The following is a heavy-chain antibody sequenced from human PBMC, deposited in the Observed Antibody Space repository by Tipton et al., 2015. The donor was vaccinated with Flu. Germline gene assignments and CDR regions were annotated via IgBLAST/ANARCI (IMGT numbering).Heavy chain of an antibody. J-gene: IGHJ4*02. Sequence: GLVKPSETLSLTCTVSGYSISSGYYWGWIRQPPGKGLERIGSIYHNGGTYYNPSLKSRVAISEDTSNNQFSLKLNSVTAADTAIYYCARGRDDFWSGYSPFDSWGQGTLVTVSS. CDR3: ARGRDDFWSGYSPFDS. V-gene: IGHV4-38-2*02. CDR1: GYSISSGYY. D-gene: IGHD3-3*01. CDR2: IYHNGGT.